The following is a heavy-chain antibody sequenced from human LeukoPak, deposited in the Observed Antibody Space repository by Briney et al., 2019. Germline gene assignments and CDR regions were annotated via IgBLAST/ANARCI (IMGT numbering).Heavy chain of an antibody. J-gene: IGHJ6*02. CDR1: GFAVGSNY. CDR3: ARDGTVTTTDAPMDV. V-gene: IGHV3-30-3*01. CDR2: ISYDGSNK. Sequence: GGSLRLSCVASGFAVGSNYMSWVRQAPGKGLEWVAVISYDGSNKYYADSVKGRFTISRDNSKNTLYLQMNSLRAEDTAVYYCARDGTVTTTDAPMDVWGQGTTVTVSS. D-gene: IGHD4-11*01.